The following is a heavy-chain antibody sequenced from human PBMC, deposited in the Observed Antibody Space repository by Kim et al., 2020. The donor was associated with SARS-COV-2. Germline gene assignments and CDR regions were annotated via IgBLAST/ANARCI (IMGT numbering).Heavy chain of an antibody. V-gene: IGHV5-51*01. D-gene: IGHD3-3*01. CDR3: ARRATIFGVVRAFDI. Sequence: GESLKISCKGSGYSFTSYWIGWVRQMPGKGLEWMGIIYPGDSDTRYSPSFQGQVTISADKSISTAYLQWSSLKASDTAMYYCARRATIFGVVRAFDIWGQGTMVTVSS. J-gene: IGHJ3*02. CDR1: GYSFTSYW. CDR2: IYPGDSDT.